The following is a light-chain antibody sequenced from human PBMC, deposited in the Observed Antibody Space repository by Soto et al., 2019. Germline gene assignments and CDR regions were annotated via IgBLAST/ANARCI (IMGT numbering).Light chain of an antibody. CDR2: GAF. Sequence: EIVLTQSPATLSVSPGERATLSCRTSQSVGSNLAWYQQKPGQAPRLLIYGAFIRAPGFPVTFRGTGSGSEITLTISSLQSEDGALYYCQQYDKWPYTFGQGTKV. CDR3: QQYDKWPYT. J-gene: IGKJ2*01. V-gene: IGKV3-15*01. CDR1: QSVGSN.